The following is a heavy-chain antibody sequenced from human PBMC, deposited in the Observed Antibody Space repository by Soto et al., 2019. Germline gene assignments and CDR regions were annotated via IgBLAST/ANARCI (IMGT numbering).Heavy chain of an antibody. CDR2: IYYSGST. V-gene: IGHV4-39*01. J-gene: IGHJ6*02. Sequence: PSETLSLTCTVSGGSISSSSYYWGWIRQPPGKGLEWIGSIYYSGSTYYNPSLKSRVTISVDTSKNQFSLKLSSVTAADTAVYYCARLIAARLYGMDVWSQGTTVTVSS. CDR1: GGSISSSSYY. CDR3: ARLIAARLYGMDV. D-gene: IGHD6-6*01.